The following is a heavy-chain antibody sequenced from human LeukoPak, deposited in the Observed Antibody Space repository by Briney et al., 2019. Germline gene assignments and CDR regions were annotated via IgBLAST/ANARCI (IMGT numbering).Heavy chain of an antibody. CDR1: GGSISSYY. Sequence: SETLSLTCTVSGGSISSYYWSWIRQPPGKGLEWIGYIYYSGSTNYNPSLKSRVTISVDTSKNQFSLKLSSVTAADTAVYYCARLHDYGGNGYYYYYMDVWGKGTTVTVSS. D-gene: IGHD4-23*01. CDR2: IYYSGST. V-gene: IGHV4-59*01. J-gene: IGHJ6*03. CDR3: ARLHDYGGNGYYYYYMDV.